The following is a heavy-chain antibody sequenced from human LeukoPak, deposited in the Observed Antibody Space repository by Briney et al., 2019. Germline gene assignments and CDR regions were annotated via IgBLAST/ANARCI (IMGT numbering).Heavy chain of an antibody. Sequence: GGSLRLSCAASGFTFSSYAMSWVRQAPGKGLEWVSAISGSGASTYYADSVKGRFTISRDNSKNTLYLQMNSLRAEDTAVYYCAKEHSSGWYYYGMDVWGQGTTVTVSS. J-gene: IGHJ6*02. CDR2: ISGSGAST. CDR1: GFTFSSYA. D-gene: IGHD6-19*01. V-gene: IGHV3-23*01. CDR3: AKEHSSGWYYYGMDV.